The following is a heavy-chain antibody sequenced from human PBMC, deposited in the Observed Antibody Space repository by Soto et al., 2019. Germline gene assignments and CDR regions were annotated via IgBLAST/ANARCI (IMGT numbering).Heavy chain of an antibody. CDR1: GFTFSSYW. V-gene: IGHV3-7*04. CDR3: ARDQAFTMVRGVMVRYYGMDV. CDR2: IKQDGSEK. J-gene: IGHJ6*02. Sequence: PGGSLRLSCAASGFTFSSYWMSWVRQAPGKGLEWVANIKQDGSEKYYVDSVKGRFTISRDNAKNSLYLQMNSLRAEDTAVYYCARDQAFTMVRGVMVRYYGMDVWGQGTTVTVSS. D-gene: IGHD3-10*01.